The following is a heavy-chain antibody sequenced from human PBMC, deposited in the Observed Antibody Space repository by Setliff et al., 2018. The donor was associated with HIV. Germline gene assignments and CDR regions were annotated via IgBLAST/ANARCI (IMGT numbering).Heavy chain of an antibody. V-gene: IGHV4-34*01. Sequence: KASETLSLTCSVNGGSLRGPYWSWIRQFPGKGLEWIGEINYSGSTNYTPSLKSRVIISLDKSRKQLFLRLTSLTAADTAVYFCARGVPVDSNFNSRFMDVWGKGTTVTVSS. D-gene: IGHD7-27*01. CDR3: ARGVPVDSNFNSRFMDV. J-gene: IGHJ6*04. CDR2: INYSGST. CDR1: GGSLRGPY.